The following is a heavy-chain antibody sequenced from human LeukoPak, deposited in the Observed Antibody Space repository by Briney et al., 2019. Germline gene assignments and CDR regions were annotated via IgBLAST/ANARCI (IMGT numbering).Heavy chain of an antibody. CDR1: GLSFSSYG. Sequence: GGFLRLSCAASGLSFSSYGMSWVRQAPGKGLEWVSAISVSGGSTHYADSVKGRFTISRDNSKSTLYLQMNSLRAEDTAVYYCAKTTYSGYGIYYYYGMDVWGQGTTVTVSS. CDR2: ISVSGGST. V-gene: IGHV3-23*01. D-gene: IGHD5-12*01. CDR3: AKTTYSGYGIYYYYGMDV. J-gene: IGHJ6*02.